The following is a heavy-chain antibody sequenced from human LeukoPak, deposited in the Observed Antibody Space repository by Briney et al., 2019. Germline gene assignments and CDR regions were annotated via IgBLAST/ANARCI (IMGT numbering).Heavy chain of an antibody. CDR2: ITTGNGNT. CDR1: GYSLTTYT. D-gene: IGHD3-22*01. CDR3: ARVNHDDTSYKYAIDY. J-gene: IGHJ4*02. Sequence: GASVKVSCKASGYSLTTYTIHWVRQAPGQRPEWMGWITTGNGNTKWSQKFQGRVTGTRDTSATTVYMDLSSLRSEDTAVYYCARVNHDDTSYKYAIDYWGQGTLVTVSS. V-gene: IGHV1-3*04.